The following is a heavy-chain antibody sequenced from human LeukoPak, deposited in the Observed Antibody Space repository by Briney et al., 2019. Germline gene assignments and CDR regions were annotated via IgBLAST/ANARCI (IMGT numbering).Heavy chain of an antibody. D-gene: IGHD3-3*01. J-gene: IGHJ5*02. Sequence: GGSLRLSCAASGFTFSSYTMNWVRQAPGKGLEWVSYISSSSRTIYYADSVKGRFTISRDNAKNSLYLQMNSLRADDTAVYYCAKDGYDFWSAYQIDLWGQGTAVTVSS. CDR1: GFTFSSYT. V-gene: IGHV3-48*01. CDR3: AKDGYDFWSAYQIDL. CDR2: ISSSSRTI.